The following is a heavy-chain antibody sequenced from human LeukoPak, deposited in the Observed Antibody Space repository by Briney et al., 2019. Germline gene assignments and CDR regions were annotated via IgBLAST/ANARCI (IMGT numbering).Heavy chain of an antibody. Sequence: PSETLSLTCTVSGGSISSGSYYWSWIRQPPGKGLEWIGYIYYNGSTNYNPSLKSRVTISVDTSKNQFSLKLSSVTAADTAVYYCAREVHFVDYYDSSGSSYFDYWGQGTLVTVSS. J-gene: IGHJ4*02. V-gene: IGHV4-61*01. CDR3: AREVHFVDYYDSSGSSYFDY. CDR2: IYYNGST. CDR1: GGSISSGSYY. D-gene: IGHD3-22*01.